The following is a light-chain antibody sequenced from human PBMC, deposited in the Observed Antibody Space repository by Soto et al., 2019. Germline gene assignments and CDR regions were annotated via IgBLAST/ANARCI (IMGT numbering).Light chain of an antibody. Sequence: EIVLTQSPVTLSLSLGERATLSCRASQSVSSYLAWYQQKPGQAPRLLIYDASNRATGIPARFSGSGSGTDFTLTISSLEPEDFAVYYCQQYNNWPLTFGGGTKVDIK. CDR1: QSVSSY. J-gene: IGKJ4*01. V-gene: IGKV3-11*01. CDR2: DAS. CDR3: QQYNNWPLT.